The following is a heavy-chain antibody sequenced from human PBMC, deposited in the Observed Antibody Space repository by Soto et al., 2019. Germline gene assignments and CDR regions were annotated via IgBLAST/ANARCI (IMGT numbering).Heavy chain of an antibody. CDR1: GYSFTSYW. D-gene: IGHD4-4*01. CDR3: ARRRVTTTSDYYGMDV. J-gene: IGHJ6*02. V-gene: IGHV5-10-1*01. Sequence: GESLKISCKGSGYSFTSYWISWVRQMPGKGLEWMGRIDPSDSYTNYSPSFQGHVTISADKSISTAYLQWSSLKASDTAMYYCARRRVTTTSDYYGMDVWGQGTTVTVSS. CDR2: IDPSDSYT.